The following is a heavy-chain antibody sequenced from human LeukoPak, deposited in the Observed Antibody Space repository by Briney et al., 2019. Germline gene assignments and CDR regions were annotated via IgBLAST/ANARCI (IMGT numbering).Heavy chain of an antibody. V-gene: IGHV3-21*01. CDR1: GFTFSTYN. CDR2: ISSSSNYK. D-gene: IGHD4-17*01. CDR3: ARGRMDDYGDYPDC. Sequence: PGGSLRLSCAASGFTFSTYNMNWVRQAPGKGLEWASSISSSSNYKYYADSVKGRFTISRDNAKNSLYLQMNSLRAEDTAVYYCARGRMDDYGDYPDCWGQGTLVTVSS. J-gene: IGHJ4*02.